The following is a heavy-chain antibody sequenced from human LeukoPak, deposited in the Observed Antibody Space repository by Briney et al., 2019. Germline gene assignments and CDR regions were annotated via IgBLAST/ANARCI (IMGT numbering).Heavy chain of an antibody. CDR3: ARGIDFWSGYYTYNWFDP. CDR1: GGSMSSYY. CDR2: IYTSGST. Sequence: SETLSLTCTVSGGSMSSYYWSWIRHPAGKGLEWIGRIYTSGSTNYNPSLKSRVTMSVDTSKNQFSLKLSSVTAADTAVYYCARGIDFWSGYYTYNWFDPWGQGTLVTVSS. D-gene: IGHD3-3*01. J-gene: IGHJ5*02. V-gene: IGHV4-4*07.